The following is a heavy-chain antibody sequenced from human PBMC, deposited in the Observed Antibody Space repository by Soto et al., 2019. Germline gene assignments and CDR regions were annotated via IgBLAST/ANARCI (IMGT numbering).Heavy chain of an antibody. V-gene: IGHV4-61*01. D-gene: IGHD2-15*01. CDR2: IYYSGST. CDR3: ARWLCSGGSCAFDI. J-gene: IGHJ3*02. Sequence: SETLSLTCTVSGGSVSSGSYYWSWIRQPPGKGLEWIGYIYYSGSTNYNPSLKSRVTISVDTSKNQFSLKLSSVTAADTAVYYCARWLCSGGSCAFDIWGQGTMVTVSS. CDR1: GGSVSSGSYY.